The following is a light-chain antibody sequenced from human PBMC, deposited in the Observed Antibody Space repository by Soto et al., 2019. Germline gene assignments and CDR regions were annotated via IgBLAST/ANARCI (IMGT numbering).Light chain of an antibody. J-gene: IGLJ2*01. CDR1: SSDIGGYNY. CDR2: GVS. Sequence: QSVLTQPASVSGSPGQSITISCTGTSSDIGGYNYVSWYQQYPGKAPKLMIFGVSDRLSGVSNRFSGSKSGTTASLTISGLQAEDEADYYCSSYKTSSTVVVFGGGTKVTVL. CDR3: SSYKTSSTVVV. V-gene: IGLV2-14*01.